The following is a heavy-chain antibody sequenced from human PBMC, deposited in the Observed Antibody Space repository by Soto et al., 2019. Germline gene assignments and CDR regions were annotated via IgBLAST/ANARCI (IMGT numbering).Heavy chain of an antibody. CDR3: ARKGVAFDY. J-gene: IGHJ4*02. Sequence: GGSLRLSCAASGLTFSSYSMNWVRQAPGKGLEWISYISTTSSSIYYADSVKGRFTISRDNAKNSLFLQMNSLRDEDTAVYYCARKGVAFDYWGQGALVTVSS. CDR2: ISTTSSSI. CDR1: GLTFSSYS. V-gene: IGHV3-48*02. D-gene: IGHD3-3*01.